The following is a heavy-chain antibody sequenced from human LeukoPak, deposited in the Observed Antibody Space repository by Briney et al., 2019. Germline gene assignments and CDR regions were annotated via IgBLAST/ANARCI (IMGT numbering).Heavy chain of an antibody. V-gene: IGHV4-59*01. J-gene: IGHJ4*02. CDR1: GASTTSYY. D-gene: IGHD6-19*01. Sequence: SETLSLTCSVSGASTTSYYWNWIRQAPGKGLEWIGYIYSDGTTSYSPSLRSRVTISIDTSRNQFSLKLSSVTAADAAVYYCARGSSGWYYFDYWGQGTLVTVSS. CDR3: ARGSSGWYYFDY. CDR2: IYSDGTT.